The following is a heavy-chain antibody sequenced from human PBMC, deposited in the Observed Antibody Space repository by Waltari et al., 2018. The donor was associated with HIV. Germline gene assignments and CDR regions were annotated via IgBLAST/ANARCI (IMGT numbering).Heavy chain of an antibody. CDR2: INHGGST. D-gene: IGHD2-8*01. Sequence: QVQLQQWGAGLLKPSETLSLTCAVYGGSFSGSYWNWIRPPPGKGLEWIGEINHGGSTNYNPAHKRRVTISVDTSKNQFSLKVASVTAADTAVYYWARRLGSYTNEIRGAFDYWGQGRLVTVSS. J-gene: IGHJ4*02. CDR1: GGSFSGSY. V-gene: IGHV4-34*01. CDR3: ARRLGSYTNEIRGAFDY.